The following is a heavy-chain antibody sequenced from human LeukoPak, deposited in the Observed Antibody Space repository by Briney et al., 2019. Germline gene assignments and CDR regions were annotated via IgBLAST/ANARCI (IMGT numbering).Heavy chain of an antibody. J-gene: IGHJ4*02. CDR3: ARHFSELTGTYYFDY. V-gene: IGHV5-51*01. CDR2: IYPGDSDT. Sequence: GESLKISCKGSGYYFSSYWIGWVRQMPGKGLEWMGIIYPGDSDTTYSPSFQGQVTISADKSISTACLQWSSLKASDTAMYYCARHFSELTGTYYFDYWGQGTLVTVSS. D-gene: IGHD3-9*01. CDR1: GYYFSSYW.